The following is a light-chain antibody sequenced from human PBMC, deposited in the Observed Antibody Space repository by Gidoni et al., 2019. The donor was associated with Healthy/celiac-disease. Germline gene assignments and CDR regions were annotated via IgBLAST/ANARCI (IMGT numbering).Light chain of an antibody. CDR1: QSVSSSY. CDR3: QQYGSSPRT. J-gene: IGKJ1*01. V-gene: IGKV3-20*01. Sequence: DIVLTQSPGTLSLSPGERATLSCRASQSVSSSYLAWYQQKPGQAPRLLIYGASSRATGIPDRFSGSGSGTDFTLTISRLEPEDFAVDYCQQYGSSPRTFGQGTKVEIK. CDR2: GAS.